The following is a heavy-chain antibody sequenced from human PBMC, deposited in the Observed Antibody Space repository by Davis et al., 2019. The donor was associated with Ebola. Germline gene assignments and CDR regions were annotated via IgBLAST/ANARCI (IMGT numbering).Heavy chain of an antibody. CDR3: ARVDSVTYTSLDY. D-gene: IGHD2-2*02. V-gene: IGHV1-18*01. J-gene: IGHJ4*02. Sequence: ASVKVSCKASGYSFTDDGISWVRQAPGQGLEWMGWISTYNGNTNYAQKVQGRITMTTDTSTSTAYMELQRLRSDDTAVYYCARVDSVTYTSLDYWGQGTLVTVSS. CDR1: GYSFTDDG. CDR2: ISTYNGNT.